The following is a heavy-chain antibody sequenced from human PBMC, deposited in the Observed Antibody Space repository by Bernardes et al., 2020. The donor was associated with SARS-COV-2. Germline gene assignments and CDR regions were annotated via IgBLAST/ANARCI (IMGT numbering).Heavy chain of an antibody. CDR1: GFTFSSYA. V-gene: IGHV3-23*01. CDR3: AGYGSGGYKWFDP. Sequence: GGSLRLSCAASGFTFSSYAMTWVRQAPGKGLEWISTISGSGSSKYYADSVKGRFTISRDNSKNALYLQMNSLRAEDTAVSYCAGYGSGGYKWFDPWCQGTLVTVSS. CDR2: ISGSGSSK. D-gene: IGHD3-10*01. J-gene: IGHJ5*02.